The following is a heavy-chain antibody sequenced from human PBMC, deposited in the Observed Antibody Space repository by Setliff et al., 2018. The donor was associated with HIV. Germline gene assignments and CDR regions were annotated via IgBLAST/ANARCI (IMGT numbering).Heavy chain of an antibody. CDR2: INTDGSST. J-gene: IGHJ4*02. V-gene: IGHV3-74*01. CDR1: GFTFSSYW. Sequence: TGGSLRLSCAASGFTFSSYWMDWVRQAPGKGLVWVSRINTDGSSTRYVDSVKGRFTISRDNAKNTLYLQMNSLRAEDTAVYYCTRGRHYYDSSANYYPGYWGQGTLVTVSS. D-gene: IGHD3-22*01. CDR3: TRGRHYYDSSANYYPGY.